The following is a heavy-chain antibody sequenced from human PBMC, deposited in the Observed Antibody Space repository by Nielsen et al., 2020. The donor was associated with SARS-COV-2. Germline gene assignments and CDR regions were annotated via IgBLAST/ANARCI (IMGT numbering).Heavy chain of an antibody. Sequence: GESLKISCEGSGYTFSDYYMNWVRQAPGKGLMWVARINSDGSRSAYADAVKGRFIMSRDNARDTLSLQMNSLNVEDTAVYYCVRVRDDGHYYDTGPFDDWGQGALVTVSS. D-gene: IGHD3-22*01. V-gene: IGHV3-74*01. CDR3: VRVRDDGHYYDTGPFDD. CDR1: GYTFSDYY. J-gene: IGHJ4*02. CDR2: INSDGSRS.